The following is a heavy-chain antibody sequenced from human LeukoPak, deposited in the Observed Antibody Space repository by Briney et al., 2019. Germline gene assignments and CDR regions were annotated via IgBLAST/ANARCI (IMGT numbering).Heavy chain of an antibody. CDR2: IFSGGDT. Sequence: PGGSLRLPCAASGLTVSSNYMSWVRQAPGKGLEWVSVIFSGGDTYYADPVKGRFSISRDSSKNTLYLQMNSLRAEDTAVYYCASQLRFWGDYYMDVWGKGTTVTVSS. V-gene: IGHV3-53*01. D-gene: IGHD3-3*01. CDR3: ASQLRFWGDYYMDV. CDR1: GLTVSSNY. J-gene: IGHJ6*03.